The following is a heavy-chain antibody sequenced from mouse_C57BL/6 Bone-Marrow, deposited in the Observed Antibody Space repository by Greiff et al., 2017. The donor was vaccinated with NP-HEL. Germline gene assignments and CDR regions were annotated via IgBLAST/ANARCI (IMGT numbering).Heavy chain of an antibody. D-gene: IGHD4-1*01. CDR2: ISSGGSYT. CDR1: GFTFSSYG. J-gene: IGHJ4*01. CDR3: ARHGETGTGNPAMDY. Sequence: EVKLMESGGDLVKPGGSLKLSCAASGFTFSSYGMSWVRQTPDKRLEWVATISSGGSYTYYPDSVKGRFTISRDNAKNTLYLQMSSLKSEDTAMYYCARHGETGTGNPAMDYWGQGTSVTVSS. V-gene: IGHV5-6*01.